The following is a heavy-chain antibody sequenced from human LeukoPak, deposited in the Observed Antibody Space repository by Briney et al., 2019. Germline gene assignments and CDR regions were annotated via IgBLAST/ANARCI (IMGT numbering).Heavy chain of an antibody. CDR1: GFTFSSYA. D-gene: IGHD6-13*01. J-gene: IGHJ4*02. Sequence: GGSLRLSCAASGFTFSSYAMHWVRQAPGKGLEWVAVISYDGSNKYYADSVKGRFTISRDNSKNTLYLQMNSLRAEDTAVYYCARDSPYIAAAVYPEYWGQGTLVTVSS. CDR3: ARDSPYIAAAVYPEY. V-gene: IGHV3-30*04. CDR2: ISYDGSNK.